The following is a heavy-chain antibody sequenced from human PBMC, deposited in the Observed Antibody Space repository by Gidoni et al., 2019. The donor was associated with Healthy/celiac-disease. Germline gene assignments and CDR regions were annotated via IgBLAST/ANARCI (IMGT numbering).Heavy chain of an antibody. CDR2: INTNTGNP. CDR3: ARDRTIFGVVIIRRAWFDP. V-gene: IGHV7-4-1*02. CDR1: GYPFTSYA. Sequence: QVQLVQSGSELKKPGASVKVSCKASGYPFTSYAMNWVRQAPGQGLEWMGWINTNTGNPTYAQGLTGRFVFSLDTSVSTAYLQISSLKAEDTAVYYCARDRTIFGVVIIRRAWFDPWGQGTLVTVSS. D-gene: IGHD3-3*01. J-gene: IGHJ5*02.